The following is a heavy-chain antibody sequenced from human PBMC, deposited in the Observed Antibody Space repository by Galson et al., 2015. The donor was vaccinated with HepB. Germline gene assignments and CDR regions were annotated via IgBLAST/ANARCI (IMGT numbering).Heavy chain of an antibody. CDR1: GFTFDDYA. CDR3: AKESSFGVTPHSFDM. V-gene: IGHV3-9*01. D-gene: IGHD6-6*01. J-gene: IGHJ3*02. CDR2: ISWNSGSM. Sequence: SLRLSCAASGFTFDDYAMHWVRQAPGKGLEWVSGISWNSGSMGYADSVKGRFTISRDNAKNLLYLQINSLRAEDTALYYCAKESSFGVTPHSFDMWGQGTMVTVSS.